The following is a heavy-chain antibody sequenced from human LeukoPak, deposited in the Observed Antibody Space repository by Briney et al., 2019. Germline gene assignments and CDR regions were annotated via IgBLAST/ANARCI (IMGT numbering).Heavy chain of an antibody. V-gene: IGHV3-30*04. Sequence: GGCLTLSCAASGFTFSSYAMHWVRQAPGRGLEWVAVILSVGTHKYYADSVKGLFTISRDNSKNTLYLQMSSLRAEDTAVYYCARDPSIWHFHHWPQGT. CDR2: ILSVGTHK. CDR1: GFTFSSYA. CDR3: ARDPSIWHFHH. D-gene: IGHD6-13*01. J-gene: IGHJ4*02.